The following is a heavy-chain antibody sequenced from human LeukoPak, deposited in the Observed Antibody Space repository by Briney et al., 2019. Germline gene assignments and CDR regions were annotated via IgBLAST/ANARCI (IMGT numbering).Heavy chain of an antibody. Sequence: ASVKVSCKALGYSFTNYAMHWVRQAPGQRLEWMGWINAANGNTKYSQKFQGRVSITRYTSASTVYMELSSLRYEDTAVYYCARDGGYDFWSGYYQDYWGQGTLVTDSS. D-gene: IGHD3-3*01. CDR1: GYSFTNYA. V-gene: IGHV1-3*01. CDR2: INAANGNT. J-gene: IGHJ4*02. CDR3: ARDGGYDFWSGYYQDY.